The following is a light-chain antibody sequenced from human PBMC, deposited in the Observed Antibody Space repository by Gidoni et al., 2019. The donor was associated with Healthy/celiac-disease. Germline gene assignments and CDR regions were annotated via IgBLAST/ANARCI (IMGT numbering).Light chain of an antibody. CDR2: EVS. CDR3: SSYTSSSTLENVV. Sequence: QSALTQPASVSGSPGQSITISCTGTSSDGGGYNYVSWYQQHPGKAPKLMIYEVSNRPSRVSKRFSGSKSGNTASLTNSGLQAEDDADYYCSSYTSSSTLENVVFGGGTKLTVL. CDR1: SSDGGGYNY. J-gene: IGLJ2*01. V-gene: IGLV2-14*01.